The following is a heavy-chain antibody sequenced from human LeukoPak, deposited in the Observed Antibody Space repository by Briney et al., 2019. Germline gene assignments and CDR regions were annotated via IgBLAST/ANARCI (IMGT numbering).Heavy chain of an antibody. CDR3: ATGMYSGSYSGYFDY. J-gene: IGHJ4*02. Sequence: TSETLSLTCAVYGGSFSGYYWSWIRQPPGKGLEWIGEINHSGSTNYNPSLKSRVTISVDTSKNQLSLKLSSVTAADTAVYYCATGMYSGSYSGYFDYWGQGTLVTVSS. CDR2: INHSGST. D-gene: IGHD1-26*01. CDR1: GGSFSGYY. V-gene: IGHV4-34*01.